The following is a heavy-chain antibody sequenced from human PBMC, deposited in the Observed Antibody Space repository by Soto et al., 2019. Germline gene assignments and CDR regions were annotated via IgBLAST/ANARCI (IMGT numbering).Heavy chain of an antibody. CDR2: IYYSGST. CDR3: ARRAYYYDSSGYSYFDY. CDR1: GGSISSSSYY. J-gene: IGHJ4*02. V-gene: IGHV4-39*01. D-gene: IGHD3-22*01. Sequence: SETLSLTCTVSGGSISSSSYYWGWIRQPPGKGLEWIGSIYYSGSTYYNPSLKSRVTISVDTSKNQFSLKLSSVTAADTAVYYCARRAYYYDSSGYSYFDYWGQGTMVTVYS.